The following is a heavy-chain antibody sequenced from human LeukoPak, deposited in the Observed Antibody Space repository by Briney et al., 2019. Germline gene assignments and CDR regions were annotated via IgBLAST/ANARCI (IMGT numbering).Heavy chain of an antibody. D-gene: IGHD6-19*01. CDR2: IYYSGST. J-gene: IGHJ4*02. CDR1: GGSISSYY. CDR3: ARASTGYSSGWFLTYYFDY. Sequence: MPSETLSLTCTVSGGSISSYYWSWIRQPPGKGLEWIGYIYYSGSTNYNPSLKSRVTISVDTSKNQFSLKLSSVTAADTAVYYCARASTGYSSGWFLTYYFDYWGQGTLVTVSS. V-gene: IGHV4-59*01.